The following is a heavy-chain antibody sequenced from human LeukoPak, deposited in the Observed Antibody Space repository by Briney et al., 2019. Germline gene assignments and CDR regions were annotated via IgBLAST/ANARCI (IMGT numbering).Heavy chain of an antibody. CDR1: GYTFTGYY. Sequence: ASVKVSCKASGYTFTGYYMHWVRQAPGQGLAWMGWINPNSGGTNYAQKFQGRVTMTRDTSISTAYMELSRLRSDDTAVYYCARIGIAAAPRDLRYWGQGTLVTVSS. V-gene: IGHV1-2*02. J-gene: IGHJ4*02. CDR2: INPNSGGT. CDR3: ARIGIAAAPRDLRY. D-gene: IGHD6-13*01.